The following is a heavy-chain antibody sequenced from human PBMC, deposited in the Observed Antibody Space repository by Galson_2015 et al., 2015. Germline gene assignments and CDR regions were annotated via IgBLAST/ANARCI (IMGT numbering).Heavy chain of an antibody. J-gene: IGHJ4*02. V-gene: IGHV3-23*01. CDR3: AKARPTLPSY. CDR2: IVNSGEST. Sequence: SLRLSCAASGFTFSTFAMSWVRQAPGRGLEWVSGIVNSGESTFYADSVRGRFTISRDNSRNTLYLQMNSLRPEDTAIYYCAKARPTLPSYWGQGTLVTVSS. CDR1: GFTFSTFA. D-gene: IGHD3-16*01.